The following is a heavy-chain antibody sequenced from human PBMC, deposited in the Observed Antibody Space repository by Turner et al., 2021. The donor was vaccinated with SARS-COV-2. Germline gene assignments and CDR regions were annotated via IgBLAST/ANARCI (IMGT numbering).Heavy chain of an antibody. CDR3: AKGASQHFDY. CDR1: GFTFSSYG. V-gene: IGHV3-30*18. CDR2: ISYDGSNK. Sequence: QVQLVGSGGGVVQPGRSVRLSCSSSGFTFSSYGMHWVRQHPGKGLEWVAVISYDGSNKYYADSVKGRFTISRDNSKNTLYLQMNSLRAEDTAVYYCAKGASQHFDYWGQGTLVTVSS. D-gene: IGHD5-18*01. J-gene: IGHJ4*02.